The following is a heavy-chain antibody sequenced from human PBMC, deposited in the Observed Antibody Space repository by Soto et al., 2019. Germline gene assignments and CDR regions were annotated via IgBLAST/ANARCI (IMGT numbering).Heavy chain of an antibody. J-gene: IGHJ6*02. Sequence: QVQLQESGPGLVKPSQTLSLTCTVSGGSISSGGYYWSWIRQHPGKGLEWIGYIYYSGSTYYNPSLKSRVTIPVDTSKNQFSLKLSSVTAAETAEYYSAPIQLWFYDYYGMDVWGLGTTVTVSS. CDR1: GGSISSGGYY. V-gene: IGHV4-31*03. D-gene: IGHD5-18*01. CDR3: APIQLWFYDYYGMDV. CDR2: IYYSGST.